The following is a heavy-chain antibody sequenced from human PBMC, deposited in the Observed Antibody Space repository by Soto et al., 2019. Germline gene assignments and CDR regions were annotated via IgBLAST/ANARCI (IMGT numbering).Heavy chain of an antibody. CDR2: INPATGAA. J-gene: IGHJ3*02. D-gene: IGHD3-3*01. CDR1: GYPVTAYY. Sequence: QLHLVQSGAVVKKPGASVTVSCSASGYPVTAYYMHWVRQAPGWGIEWMGGINPATGAAKYTQTFQGRVPLTRDTSTSTVFMELSGLTSEDTAVFSCARGGGVGVAGSAAFDMWGQGTLVTVSS. V-gene: IGHV1-2*02. CDR3: ARGGGVGVAGSAAFDM.